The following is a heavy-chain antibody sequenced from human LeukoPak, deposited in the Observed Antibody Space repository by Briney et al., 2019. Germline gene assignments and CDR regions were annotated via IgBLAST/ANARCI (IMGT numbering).Heavy chain of an antibody. Sequence: PGGSLRLSCAAFGFTFSSYAMSWVRQAPGKGLEWVSAISGSGGSTYYADSVKGRFTISRDNSKNTLYLQMNSLRPEDTAVFYCAKDRFPYSNYLSGLDYWGQGTLVTVSS. D-gene: IGHD4-11*01. V-gene: IGHV3-23*01. CDR1: GFTFSSYA. J-gene: IGHJ4*02. CDR3: AKDRFPYSNYLSGLDY. CDR2: ISGSGGST.